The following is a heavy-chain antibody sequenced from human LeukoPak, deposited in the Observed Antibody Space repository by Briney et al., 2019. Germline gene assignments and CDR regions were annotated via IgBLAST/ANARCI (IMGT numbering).Heavy chain of an antibody. CDR2: ISGDGGST. V-gene: IGHV3-23*01. Sequence: GGSLRLSCAVSGFTFPSYAMSWVRQAPGKGLEWVSAISGDGGSTYYADSVKGRFTISRDYSKNTLYLQMNSLRAEDTAVYYCAAAYFGVDQYYYGMDVWGQGTTVTVSS. CDR1: GFTFPSYA. CDR3: AAAYFGVDQYYYGMDV. J-gene: IGHJ6*02. D-gene: IGHD3-3*01.